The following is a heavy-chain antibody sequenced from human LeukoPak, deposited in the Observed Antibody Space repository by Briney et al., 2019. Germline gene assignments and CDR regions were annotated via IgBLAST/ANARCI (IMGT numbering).Heavy chain of an antibody. J-gene: IGHJ4*02. CDR1: GFTFTSYA. V-gene: IGHV3-23*01. CDR2: ISAGADST. CDR3: AKRRYCSSTTCRDFDY. D-gene: IGHD2-2*01. Sequence: PGGSLRLSCAASGFTFTSYAMNWVRQAPGKGLEWVSAISAGADSTYYSDSVKGRFTISRDNSKNTLSLQMNSLRAGDTAVYYCAKRRYCSSTTCRDFDYWGQGTLVTVSS.